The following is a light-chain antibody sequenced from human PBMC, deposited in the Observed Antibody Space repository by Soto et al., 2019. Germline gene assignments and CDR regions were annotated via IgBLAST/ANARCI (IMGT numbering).Light chain of an antibody. J-gene: IGKJ5*01. Sequence: DIQMTQSPSSLSASVGDRVTITCRASQDISNYLACFQQTVPNALIYAASTLQSGVPSRFSSCGSGTDFTLTITGMQPEDVATDYCQNYNSAPITFGQGTRLELK. CDR2: AAS. CDR3: QNYNSAPIT. V-gene: IGKV1-27*01. CDR1: QDISNY.